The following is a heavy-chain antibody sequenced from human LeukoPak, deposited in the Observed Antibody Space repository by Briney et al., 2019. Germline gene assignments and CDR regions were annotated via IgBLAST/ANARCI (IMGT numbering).Heavy chain of an antibody. Sequence: SETLSLTCTVSGGSISSYYWNWIRQPAGKGLEWIGRIYTTGSTNYNPSLKSRVTMSVDTSKSQFSLKLSSVTAADTAMYYCARTLYYGDSADDAFDIWGQGTMVTVSS. CDR2: IYTTGST. CDR3: ARTLYYGDSADDAFDI. CDR1: GGSISSYY. D-gene: IGHD4-17*01. V-gene: IGHV4-4*07. J-gene: IGHJ3*02.